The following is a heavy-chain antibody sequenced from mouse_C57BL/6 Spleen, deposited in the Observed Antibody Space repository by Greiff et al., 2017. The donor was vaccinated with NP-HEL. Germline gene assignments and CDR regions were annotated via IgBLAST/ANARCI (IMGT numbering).Heavy chain of an antibody. CDR2: INPNNGGT. Sequence: VQLQQSGPELVKPGASVKIPCKASGYTFTDYNMDWVKQSHGKSLEWIGDINPNNGGTIYNQKFKGKATLTVDKSSSTAYMELRSLTSEDTAVYYCARSGDGYYDWFAYWGQGTLVTVSA. J-gene: IGHJ3*01. CDR1: GYTFTDYN. V-gene: IGHV1-18*01. CDR3: ARSGDGYYDWFAY. D-gene: IGHD2-3*01.